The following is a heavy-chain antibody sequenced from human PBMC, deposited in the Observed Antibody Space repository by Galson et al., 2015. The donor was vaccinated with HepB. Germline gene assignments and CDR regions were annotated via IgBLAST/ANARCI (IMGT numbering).Heavy chain of an antibody. D-gene: IGHD3-9*01. CDR2: MNPKSGST. CDR1: GYTFTSYD. Sequence: SVKVSCKASGYTFTSYDIIWVRQVPGQGLEWRGWMNPKSGSTGNTPKFQGRVFMTRNTSISTAYMGLRSLGCEDTAVYFCARSREGTYYDAVTGYSAVGGVDPWGQGTLVSVSS. CDR3: ARSREGTYYDAVTGYSAVGGVDP. V-gene: IGHV1-8*01. J-gene: IGHJ5*02.